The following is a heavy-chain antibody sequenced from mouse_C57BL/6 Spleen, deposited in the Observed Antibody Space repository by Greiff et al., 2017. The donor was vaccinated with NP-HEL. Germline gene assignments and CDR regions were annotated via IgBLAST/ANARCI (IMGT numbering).Heavy chain of an antibody. V-gene: IGHV1-50*01. CDR1: GYTFTSYW. J-gene: IGHJ2*01. D-gene: IGHD3-3*01. CDR3: ARGDVSYFDY. CDR2: IDPSDSYT. Sequence: VQLQQPGAELVKPGASVKLSCKASGYTFTSYWMQWVKQRPGQGLEWIGEIDPSDSYTNYNQKFKGKATLTVDTSSSTAYMQLSSLTSEDSAVYYCARGDVSYFDYWGKGTTLTVSS.